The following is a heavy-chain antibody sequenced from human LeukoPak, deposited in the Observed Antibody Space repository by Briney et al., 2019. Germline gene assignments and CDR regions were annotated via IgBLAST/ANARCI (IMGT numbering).Heavy chain of an antibody. CDR1: GFTFRSYS. J-gene: IGHJ4*02. D-gene: IGHD3-10*01. CDR2: ISDSGGST. V-gene: IGHV3-23*01. Sequence: GGSLRLSCAASGFTFRSYSMGWVRQAPGKGLEWVSVISDSGGSTYYADSVKGRFTISRDNSKNTLYLQMNSLRAEDTAVYYCARAAMVRGVDYFDYWGQGTLVTVSS. CDR3: ARAAMVRGVDYFDY.